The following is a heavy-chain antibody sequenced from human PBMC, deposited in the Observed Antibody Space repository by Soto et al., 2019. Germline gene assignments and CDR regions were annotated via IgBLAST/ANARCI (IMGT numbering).Heavy chain of an antibody. J-gene: IGHJ4*02. CDR3: AKECSIAGAGTCFDY. V-gene: IGHV3-30*18. Sequence: QVQLVESGGGVVQPGRSLRLSCAASGFTFSSYGMHWVRQAPGKGLEWVAVISYDGSNKYYADSVKGRFTISRDNSKNTLYLQMNSLRAEDTAVYYCAKECSIAGAGTCFDYWGQGTLVTVSS. CDR1: GFTFSSYG. CDR2: ISYDGSNK. D-gene: IGHD6-13*01.